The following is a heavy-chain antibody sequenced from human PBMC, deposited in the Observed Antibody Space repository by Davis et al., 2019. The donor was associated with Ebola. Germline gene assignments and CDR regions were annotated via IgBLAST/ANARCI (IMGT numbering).Heavy chain of an antibody. V-gene: IGHV3-23*01. CDR2: ITGSGGSA. CDR1: GFTFDNYA. Sequence: GESLKISCAASGFTFDNYAMNWVRQAPGKGLEWVSAITGSGGSAYFADSVKGRFTLSRDHAKNSLYLQMNSLRAEDTAVYFCARDEFDYWGQGTLVTVSS. CDR3: ARDEFDY. J-gene: IGHJ4*02.